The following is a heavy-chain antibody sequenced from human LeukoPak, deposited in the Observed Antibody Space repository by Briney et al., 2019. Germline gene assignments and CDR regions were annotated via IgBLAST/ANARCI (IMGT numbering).Heavy chain of an antibody. J-gene: IGHJ4*02. CDR2: IYYSGST. Sequence: SETLSLTCTVSGDSISSGGYYWSWIRQHPGKGLEWIGYIYYSGSTYYNPSLKSRVTISVDTSKNQFSLKLSSVTAADTAVYYCARARYYDSSGYFDYWGQGTLVTVSS. CDR1: GDSISSGGYY. D-gene: IGHD3-22*01. CDR3: ARARYYDSSGYFDY. V-gene: IGHV4-31*03.